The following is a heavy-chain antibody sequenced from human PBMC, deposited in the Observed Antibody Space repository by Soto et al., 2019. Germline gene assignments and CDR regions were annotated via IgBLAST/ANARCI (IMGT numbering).Heavy chain of an antibody. CDR1: GFTFSSYG. D-gene: IGHD3-22*01. CDR2: ISHDGGNK. V-gene: IGHV3-30*03. CDR3: ARDRYYDSSGYYASPYYYYGMDV. J-gene: IGHJ6*02. Sequence: GGSLRLSCAASGFTFSSYGLHWVRQAPGKGLEWVAVISHDGGNKYYADSVKGRFTISRDNSKNTLYLQMNSLRAEDTAVYYCARDRYYDSSGYYASPYYYYGMDVWGQGTTVTVSS.